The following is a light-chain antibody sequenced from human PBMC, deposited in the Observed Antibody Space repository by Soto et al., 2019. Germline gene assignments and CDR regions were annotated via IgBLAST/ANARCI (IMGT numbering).Light chain of an antibody. CDR2: DAS. CDR1: QSVSSY. J-gene: IGKJ5*01. V-gene: IGKV3-11*01. CDR3: HQRSNWPIT. Sequence: EIVLTQSPATLSLSPGERATLSCRASQSVSSYLAWYQQKPGQAPRLLIYDASNRATGIPARFSGSGSGTDFTLTISSLEPEDFALYYCHQRSNWPITFGQGTRLEI.